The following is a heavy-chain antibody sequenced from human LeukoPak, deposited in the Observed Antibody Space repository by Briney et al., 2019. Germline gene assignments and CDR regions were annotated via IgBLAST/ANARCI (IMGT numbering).Heavy chain of an antibody. J-gene: IGHJ4*02. CDR3: AREDSSSSTCTY. CDR2: IIPILGIA. V-gene: IGHV1-69*04. Sequence: ASVKVSCKASGGTSSRYAISWVRQAPGQGLGWMGRIIPILGIANYAQKFQGRVTITADKSTSTAYMELSSLRSEDTAVYYCAREDSSSSTCTYWGQGTLVTVSS. D-gene: IGHD6-6*01. CDR1: GGTSSRYA.